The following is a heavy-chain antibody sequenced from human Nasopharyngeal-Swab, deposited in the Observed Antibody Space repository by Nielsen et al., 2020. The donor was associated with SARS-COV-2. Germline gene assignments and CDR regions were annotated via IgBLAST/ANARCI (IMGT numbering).Heavy chain of an antibody. Sequence: SETLSLTCTVSGGSISSGSYYWSWIRQPAGQGLEWIGRIYTSGSTNYNPSLKSRVTISVDTSKNQFSLKLSSVTAADTAVYYCARDNRALYYFDYWGQGTLVTVSS. CDR1: GGSISSGSYY. CDR3: ARDNRALYYFDY. J-gene: IGHJ4*02. D-gene: IGHD3-10*01. V-gene: IGHV4-61*02. CDR2: IYTSGST.